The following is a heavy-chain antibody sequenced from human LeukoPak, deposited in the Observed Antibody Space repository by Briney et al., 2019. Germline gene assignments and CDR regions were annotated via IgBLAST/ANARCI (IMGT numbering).Heavy chain of an antibody. V-gene: IGHV3-66*01. Sequence: PGGSLRLSCEASGFTFSAYAMTWVRQAPGKGPEWVSITYTGGYTHYADSVKDRFSISRDTSKNTLYLQMNGLGVEDTAVYYCARADSGRYYFDYWGQGTLVTVSS. CDR3: ARADSGRYYFDY. CDR2: TYTGGYT. D-gene: IGHD6-19*01. CDR1: GFTFSAYA. J-gene: IGHJ4*02.